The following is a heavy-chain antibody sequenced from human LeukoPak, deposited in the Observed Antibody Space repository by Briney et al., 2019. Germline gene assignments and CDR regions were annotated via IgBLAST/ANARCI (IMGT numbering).Heavy chain of an antibody. CDR2: INHSGST. Sequence: KTSETLSLTCAAYGGSFSGYYWSWIRQPPGKGLEWIGEINHSGSTNYNPSLKSRVTISVDTSKNQFSLKLSSVTAADTAVYYCARGRCSSSAFDYWGQGTLVTVSS. CDR1: GGSFSGYY. D-gene: IGHD6-6*01. V-gene: IGHV4-34*01. CDR3: ARGRCSSSAFDY. J-gene: IGHJ4*02.